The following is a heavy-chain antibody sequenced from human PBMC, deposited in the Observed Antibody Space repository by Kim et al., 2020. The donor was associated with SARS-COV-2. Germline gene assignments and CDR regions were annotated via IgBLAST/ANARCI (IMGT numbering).Heavy chain of an antibody. Sequence: GGSLRLSCAASGFTFSSYDMHWVRQATGKGLEWVSAIGTAGDTYYPGSVKGRFTISRENAKNSLYLQMNSLRAGDTAVYYCARSVGFGELFGWGQGTLVTVSS. CDR3: ARSVGFGELFG. V-gene: IGHV3-13*01. D-gene: IGHD3-10*01. J-gene: IGHJ4*02. CDR2: IGTAGDT. CDR1: GFTFSSYD.